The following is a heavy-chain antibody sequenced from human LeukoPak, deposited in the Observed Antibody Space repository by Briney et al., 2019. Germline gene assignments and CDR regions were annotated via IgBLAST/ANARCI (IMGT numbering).Heavy chain of an antibody. J-gene: IGHJ6*02. CDR2: ISYDGSNK. V-gene: IGHV3-30*18. CDR3: AKDAGSSGWYPYYYYYGMDV. Sequence: GGSLRLSCAASGFTFSNYGMHWVRQAPGKGLEWVAVISYDGSNKYYADSVKGRFTISRDNSKNTLYLQMNSLRAEDTAVYYCAKDAGSSGWYPYYYYYGMDVWGQGTTATVSS. CDR1: GFTFSNYG. D-gene: IGHD6-19*01.